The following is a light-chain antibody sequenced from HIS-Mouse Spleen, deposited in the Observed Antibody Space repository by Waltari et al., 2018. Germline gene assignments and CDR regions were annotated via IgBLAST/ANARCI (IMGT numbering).Light chain of an antibody. CDR1: PSISSY. CDR3: QQSYSTPST. CDR2: AAS. J-gene: IGKJ2*02. V-gene: IGKV1-39*01. Sequence: DIQMTQSPSSLSASVGDRVPIPCRASPSISSYLNWYQQKPGKAPKLLIYAASSLQSGVPSRFSGSGSGTDFTLTISSLQPEDFATYYCQQSYSTPSTFGQGTKL.